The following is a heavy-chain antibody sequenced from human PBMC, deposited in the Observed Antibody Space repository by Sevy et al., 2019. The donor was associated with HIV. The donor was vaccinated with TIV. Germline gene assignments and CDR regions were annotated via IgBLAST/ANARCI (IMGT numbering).Heavy chain of an antibody. J-gene: IGHJ6*02. CDR2: ISCSGGST. V-gene: IGHV3-23*01. CDR3: AKAAGITMIPRGMDV. D-gene: IGHD3-22*01. Sequence: GSLRLSCAASGFTFSSYAMSWVRQAPGKGLEWVSAISCSGGSTYYADSVKGRFTISRDNSKNTLYLQMNSLRAEDTAVYYCAKAAGITMIPRGMDVWGQGTTVTVSS. CDR1: GFTFSSYA.